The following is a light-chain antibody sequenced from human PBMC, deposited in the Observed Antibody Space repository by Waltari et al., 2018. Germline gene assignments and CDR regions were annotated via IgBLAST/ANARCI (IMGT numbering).Light chain of an antibody. Sequence: EIVMTQSPATLSVPPGERATLPCRASQSVSTELAWYQQRPGQAPRLLIYGASSRATGIPARFSGSGSGTDFTLTISSLQSEDFAVYHCQQYHSRPPWTFGQGTKVEVK. CDR1: QSVSTE. CDR2: GAS. CDR3: QQYHSRPPWT. J-gene: IGKJ1*01. V-gene: IGKV3-15*01.